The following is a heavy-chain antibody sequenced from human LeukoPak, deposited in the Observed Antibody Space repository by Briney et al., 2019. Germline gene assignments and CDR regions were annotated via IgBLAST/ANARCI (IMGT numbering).Heavy chain of an antibody. J-gene: IGHJ4*02. D-gene: IGHD4-17*01. CDR3: ARGPSINYGDYYY. CDR2: ISYDGSNK. V-gene: IGHV3-30-3*01. Sequence: GGSLRLSCAASGFTFSSYAMHWVRQAPGKGMEWVAVISYDGSNKYYADSVKGRFTISRDNSKNTLYLQMNSLRAEDTAVYYCARGPSINYGDYYYWGQGTLVTVSS. CDR1: GFTFSSYA.